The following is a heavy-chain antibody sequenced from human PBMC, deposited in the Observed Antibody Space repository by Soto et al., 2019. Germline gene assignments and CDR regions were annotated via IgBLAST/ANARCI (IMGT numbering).Heavy chain of an antibody. J-gene: IGHJ4*02. Sequence: ASVKVSCKASGYSFTGYYMHRVRQAPGQGLEWMGWINPNSGGTNYAQKFQGRVTMTRDTSISTAYMELSRLRSDDTAVYYCARSRSTVVTPGYFDYWGQGTLVTVSS. CDR2: INPNSGGT. V-gene: IGHV1-2*02. D-gene: IGHD4-17*01. CDR3: ARSRSTVVTPGYFDY. CDR1: GYSFTGYY.